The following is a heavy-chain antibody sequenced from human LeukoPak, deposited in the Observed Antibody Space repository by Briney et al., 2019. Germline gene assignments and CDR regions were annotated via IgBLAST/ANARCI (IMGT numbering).Heavy chain of an antibody. CDR1: GGSISSSSYY. Sequence: ETLSLTCTVSGGSISSSSYYWGWLRQPPGKGLEWIGSIYYSGSTYYNPSLKSRVTISADTSKNQFSLKLSSVTAADTAVYYCARGRGAASGYDFDYWGQGTLVTVSS. CDR2: IYYSGST. V-gene: IGHV4-39*01. D-gene: IGHD5-12*01. CDR3: ARGRGAASGYDFDY. J-gene: IGHJ4*02.